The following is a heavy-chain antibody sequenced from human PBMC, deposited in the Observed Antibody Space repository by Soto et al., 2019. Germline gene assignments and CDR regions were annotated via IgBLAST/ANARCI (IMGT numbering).Heavy chain of an antibody. D-gene: IGHD5-12*01. CDR1: GFTFSSYD. CDR2: IGTAGDT. V-gene: IGHV3-13*01. Sequence: GGSLRLSCAASGFTFSSYDMHWVRQATGKGLEWVSAIGTAGDTYYPGSVKGRFTISRENAKNSLYLQMNSLRAEDTAVYYCARVRGYSGYDSSYYGMDVWGQGTTVTVSS. CDR3: ARVRGYSGYDSSYYGMDV. J-gene: IGHJ6*02.